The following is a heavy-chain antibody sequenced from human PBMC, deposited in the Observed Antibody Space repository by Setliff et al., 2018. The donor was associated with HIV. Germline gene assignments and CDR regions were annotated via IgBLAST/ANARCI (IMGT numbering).Heavy chain of an antibody. V-gene: IGHV5-51*01. CDR2: IYPGDSDT. CDR3: TRTTSPGQNNGWPYSDY. D-gene: IGHD6-19*01. Sequence: PGESLKISCQGSGYSFINYWIGWVRQMPGKGLEWMGIIYPGDSDTRYSPSFQGQVTISADKSISTAYLHWSSLKASDTAMYYCTRTTSPGQNNGWPYSDYWGQGTLVTVSS. CDR1: GYSFINYW. J-gene: IGHJ4*02.